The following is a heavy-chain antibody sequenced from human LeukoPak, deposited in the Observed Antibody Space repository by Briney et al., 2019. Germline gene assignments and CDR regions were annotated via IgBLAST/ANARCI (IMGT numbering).Heavy chain of an antibody. D-gene: IGHD3-10*01. Sequence: PGGSLRLSCAASGFTFSSYAMSWVRQAPGKGLEWVSAISGSGGSTYYADSVKGRFTISRDNSKNTLFLQMNSLRAEDTAVYYCAKGGDGSGSHYYYYGMDVWGQGTTVTVSS. CDR2: ISGSGGST. J-gene: IGHJ6*02. V-gene: IGHV3-23*01. CDR1: GFTFSSYA. CDR3: AKGGDGSGSHYYYYGMDV.